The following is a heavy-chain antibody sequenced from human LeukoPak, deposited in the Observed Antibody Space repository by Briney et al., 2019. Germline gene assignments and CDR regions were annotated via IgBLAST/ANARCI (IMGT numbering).Heavy chain of an antibody. D-gene: IGHD3-22*01. J-gene: IGHJ3*02. CDR1: RFTFSSYE. CDR3: AGVLVVLIREGDAFDI. CDR2: ISSRGSTI. V-gene: IGHV3-48*03. Sequence: PGGSLRLSCAASRFTFSSYEMNWVRQAPGKGLEWVSYISSRGSTIYYADSVKGRFTISRDNAKNSLYLQMNSLRAEDTAVYYCAGVLVVLIREGDAFDIWGQGTTVTVSS.